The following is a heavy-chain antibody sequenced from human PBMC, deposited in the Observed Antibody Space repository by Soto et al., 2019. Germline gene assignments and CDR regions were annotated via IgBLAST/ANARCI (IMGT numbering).Heavy chain of an antibody. CDR2: INHSGST. CDR1: GGSFSGYY. Sequence: QVQLQQWGAGLLKPSETLSLTCAVYGGSFSGYYWSWIRQPPGKGLEWIGEINHSGSTNYNPSLKSRVTISVDTPKNQFSLKLSSVTAADTAVYYCARGVLDFWSGYFSPNWFDPWGQGTLVTVSS. J-gene: IGHJ5*02. V-gene: IGHV4-34*01. CDR3: ARGVLDFWSGYFSPNWFDP. D-gene: IGHD3-3*01.